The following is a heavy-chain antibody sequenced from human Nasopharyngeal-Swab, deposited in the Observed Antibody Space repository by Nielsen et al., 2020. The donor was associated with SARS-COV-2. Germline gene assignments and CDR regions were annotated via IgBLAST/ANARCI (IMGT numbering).Heavy chain of an antibody. CDR3: AKDHFYDSGSYDRLYFDF. CDR2: FSYDGSKR. J-gene: IGHJ4*02. CDR1: GFTLSDYA. D-gene: IGHD3-10*01. V-gene: IGHV3-30*18. Sequence: GESLKISCAAFGFTLSDYAMHWVRQAPGKGLEWVALFSYDGSKRYFADSIKGRFSISRDNIKNILYLQMDSLRADDTAVYYCAKDHFYDSGSYDRLYFDFWGQGTLVTVSS.